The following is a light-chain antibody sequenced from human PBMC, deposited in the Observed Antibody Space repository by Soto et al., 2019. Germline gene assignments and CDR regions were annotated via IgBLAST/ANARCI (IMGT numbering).Light chain of an antibody. CDR2: AAS. CDR1: QGISSY. J-gene: IGKJ1*01. V-gene: IGKV1-8*01. Sequence: AIRITQFPSSLSASTGDRVTITCRASQGISSYLAWYQQKPGKAPKLLIYAASTLQSGVPSRFSGSGSGTDFTLTISCLQSEDFATYYCQQYYSYSTFGQGTKV. CDR3: QQYYSYST.